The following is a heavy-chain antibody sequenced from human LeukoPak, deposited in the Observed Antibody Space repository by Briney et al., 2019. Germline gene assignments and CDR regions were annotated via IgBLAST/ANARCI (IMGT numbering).Heavy chain of an antibody. V-gene: IGHV4-59*12. CDR3: ARGPEYYDILTGRQLRTFDY. CDR2: FYYSGNT. D-gene: IGHD3-9*01. CDR1: GASISSYY. Sequence: SETLSLTCTVSGASISSYYWSWIRQPPGKGLEWIGYFYYSGNTNYNPSLKSRLIMSVDTSKNQFSLKLSSVTAADTAVYYCARGPEYYDILTGRQLRTFDYWGQGTLVTVSS. J-gene: IGHJ4*02.